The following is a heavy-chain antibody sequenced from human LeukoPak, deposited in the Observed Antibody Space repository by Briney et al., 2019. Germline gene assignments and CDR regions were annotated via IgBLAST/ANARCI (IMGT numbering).Heavy chain of an antibody. CDR1: GFTLGDYA. CDR2: IRSKAYGGTT. CDR3: TRATTTETEYYFDY. D-gene: IGHD4-17*01. J-gene: IGHJ4*02. V-gene: IGHV3-49*05. Sequence: NPGGSLRLSCTASGFTLGDYAMSWFRQAPGKGLEWVGFIRSKAYGGTTEYAASVEGRFTISRDDSKSIAYLQMNSLKTEDTAVYYCTRATTTETEYYFDYWGQGTLVTVSS.